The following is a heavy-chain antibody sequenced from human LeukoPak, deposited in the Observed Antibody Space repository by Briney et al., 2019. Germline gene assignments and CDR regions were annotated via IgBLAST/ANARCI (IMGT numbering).Heavy chain of an antibody. J-gene: IGHJ5*02. V-gene: IGHV3-20*04. Sequence: PGGSLRLSCATSGFTFNDYGMSWVRQAPGKGLEWVSGLNWNGSVTTYADSVKGRFTISRDNTENSLYLQINSLRAEGTAFYYCARVAVGGNWFDTWGQGTLVTVSS. D-gene: IGHD6-19*01. CDR2: LNWNGSVT. CDR1: GFTFNDYG. CDR3: ARVAVGGNWFDT.